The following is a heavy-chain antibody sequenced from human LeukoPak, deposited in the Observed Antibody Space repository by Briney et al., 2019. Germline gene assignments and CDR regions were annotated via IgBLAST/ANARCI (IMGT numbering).Heavy chain of an antibody. CDR2: IYPGDSDT. Sequence: GESLKISCQASGYGFTNYWLGWVRQMPGKGLEWMGIIYPGDSDTRYSLSFQGQVTISADKSISTAYLQWSSLKASDTAMYYCARTQGDTTFDYWGQGTLVTVSS. V-gene: IGHV5-51*01. J-gene: IGHJ4*02. CDR1: GYGFTNYW. D-gene: IGHD2/OR15-2a*01. CDR3: ARTQGDTTFDY.